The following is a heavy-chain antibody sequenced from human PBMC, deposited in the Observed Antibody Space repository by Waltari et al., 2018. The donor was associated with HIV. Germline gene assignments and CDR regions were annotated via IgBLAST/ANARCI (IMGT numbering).Heavy chain of an antibody. D-gene: IGHD3-22*01. Sequence: EVHLVESGGGLIQPGGSLRLSCAVSGFTVSSNYMSWVRQAPGKGLGGVSVIYSGGSTSYADSVKGRFTISRDIAKNTLYLQMDSLRAEDTAVYYCATGDYYDSRGYYSADYWGQGTLVTVSS. V-gene: IGHV3-53*01. CDR3: ATGDYYDSRGYYSADY. CDR1: GFTVSSNY. CDR2: IYSGGST. J-gene: IGHJ4*02.